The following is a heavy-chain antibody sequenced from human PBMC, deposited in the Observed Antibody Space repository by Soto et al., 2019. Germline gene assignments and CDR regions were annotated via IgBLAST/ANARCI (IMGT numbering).Heavy chain of an antibody. V-gene: IGHV3-33*01. CDR3: AREAPYYGMDV. Sequence: VAVIWYDGNNKYYADSVKGRFTISRDNSKNTLYLQMNSLRAEDTAVYYCAREAPYYGMDVWGQGTTVTVSS. CDR2: IWYDGNNK. J-gene: IGHJ6*02.